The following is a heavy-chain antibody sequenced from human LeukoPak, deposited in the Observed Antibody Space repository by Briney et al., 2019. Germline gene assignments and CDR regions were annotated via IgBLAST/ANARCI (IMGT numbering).Heavy chain of an antibody. D-gene: IGHD1-26*01. CDR1: GFSFSSYW. V-gene: IGHV3-74*01. CDR3: ARVIVGATGVDY. CDR2: ISSDGNNI. Sequence: GGSLRLSCAASGFSFSSYWMHWVRQVPGKGLVWVSRISSDGNNIQYADSVKGRFTISRDNAKNTLYLQMNSLRVEDTAVYYCARVIVGATGVDYWGQGTLVTVSS. J-gene: IGHJ4*02.